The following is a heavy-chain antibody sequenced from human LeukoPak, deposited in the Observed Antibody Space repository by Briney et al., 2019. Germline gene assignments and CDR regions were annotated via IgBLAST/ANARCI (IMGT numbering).Heavy chain of an antibody. J-gene: IGHJ5*02. CDR1: GFTVSGNY. Sequence: GGSLRLSCAASGFTVSGNYMRWVRQAPGKGLEWVSLIYSGGTTYYAASVKGRFTSSRDNSKNTLYLQMSSLSPEDTAVYYCARDLEGPWGQGTLVTVSS. CDR3: ARDLEGP. V-gene: IGHV3-53*01. CDR2: IYSGGTT. D-gene: IGHD1-1*01.